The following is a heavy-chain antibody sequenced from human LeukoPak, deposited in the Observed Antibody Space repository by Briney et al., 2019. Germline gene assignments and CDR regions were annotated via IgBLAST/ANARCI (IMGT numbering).Heavy chain of an antibody. CDR3: ARGLAGLDY. CDR1: GGSISHYY. D-gene: IGHD6-13*01. CDR2: IYYSDVA. J-gene: IGHJ4*02. V-gene: IGHV4-59*08. Sequence: SETLSLTCTVSGGSISHYYWTWIRQPPGKGLEWIGYIYYSDVANYNPSLKSRVSISVDTSKNQFSLKLSSVTAADTAVYYCARGLAGLDYWGQGTLVTVSS.